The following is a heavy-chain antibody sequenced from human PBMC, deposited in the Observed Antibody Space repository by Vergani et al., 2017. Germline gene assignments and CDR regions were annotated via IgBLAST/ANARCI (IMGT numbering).Heavy chain of an antibody. J-gene: IGHJ4*02. Sequence: EVQLVESGGGLVKPGGSLRLSCAASEFTFSSYSMNWVRQAPGKGLEWVSSISSSSSYIYYADSVKGRFTISSDNAKNSLYLQMNSLRAEDTAVYYCARDEMVVTAITRFDYWGQGTLVSVSS. CDR1: EFTFSSYS. V-gene: IGHV3-21*01. D-gene: IGHD2-21*02. CDR2: ISSSSSYI. CDR3: ARDEMVVTAITRFDY.